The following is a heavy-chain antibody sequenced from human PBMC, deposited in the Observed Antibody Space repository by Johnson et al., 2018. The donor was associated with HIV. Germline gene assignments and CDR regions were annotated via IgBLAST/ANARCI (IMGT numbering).Heavy chain of an antibody. CDR3: AKVDTAMVNAFDI. J-gene: IGHJ3*02. CDR1: GFTFDDYA. V-gene: IGHV3-9*01. Sequence: VQLVESGGGLVQPGGSLRLSCAASGFTFDDYAMHWVRQAPGKGLEWVSGISWNSGSIGYADSVKGRFTISRDNAKNSLYLQMNSLRAEDTAVYYWAKVDTAMVNAFDIWGQGTMVTVSS. D-gene: IGHD5-18*01. CDR2: ISWNSGSI.